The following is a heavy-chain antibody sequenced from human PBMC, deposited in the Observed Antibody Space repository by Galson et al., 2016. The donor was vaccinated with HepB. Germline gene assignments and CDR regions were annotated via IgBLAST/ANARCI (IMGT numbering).Heavy chain of an antibody. V-gene: IGHV3-30*18. D-gene: IGHD3-9*01. CDR1: GFTLSHYG. J-gene: IGHJ6*02. CDR2: ISYDGSNK. Sequence: SLRLSCAASGFTLSHYGMHWVRQAPGKGLEWVAVISYDGSNKYYADSVKGRFTISRDNSKNTLYLQMNSLRAEDTAVYYCAKDVLIRYFDWQGGMDVWGQGTTVTVSS. CDR3: AKDVLIRYFDWQGGMDV.